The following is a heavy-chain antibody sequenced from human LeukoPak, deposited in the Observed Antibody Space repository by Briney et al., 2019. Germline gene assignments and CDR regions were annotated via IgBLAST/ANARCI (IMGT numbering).Heavy chain of an antibody. CDR3: ARAGFDY. J-gene: IGHJ4*02. Sequence: PGGSLRLSCVFSGFTVSNYWMYWVRQAPGKGLVRVSRINGDGSNTTYADFVKGRFTISRDNVKNTLYLQVNSLRVEDTAMYYCARAGFDYWGQGTLVTVSS. V-gene: IGHV3-74*01. D-gene: IGHD7-27*01. CDR2: INGDGSNT. CDR1: GFTVSNYW.